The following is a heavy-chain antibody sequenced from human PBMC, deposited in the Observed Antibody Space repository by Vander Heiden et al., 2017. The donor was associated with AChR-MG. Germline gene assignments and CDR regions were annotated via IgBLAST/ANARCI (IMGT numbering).Heavy chain of an antibody. CDR3: ARVHKLGGSYGVSWFDP. Sequence: QVQLVQSGAEVKKPGASVKVSCKASGYTFTGYDVHWVRQAPGQGLEWRGWINPDSGGTNYAQKFQGRVTMTRDTSISTAYMELSRLRSDDTAVYYCARVHKLGGSYGVSWFDPWGQGTLVTVSS. CDR2: INPDSGGT. D-gene: IGHD1-26*01. V-gene: IGHV1-2*02. J-gene: IGHJ5*02. CDR1: GYTFTGYD.